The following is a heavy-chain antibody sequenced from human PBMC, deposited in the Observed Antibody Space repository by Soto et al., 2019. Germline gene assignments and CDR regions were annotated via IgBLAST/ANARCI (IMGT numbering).Heavy chain of an antibody. CDR1: GFNFSDYY. V-gene: IGHV3-11*01. CDR3: ATGLKDASNKPSFDS. CDR2: ILTLESHK. Sequence: GGSLRLSCSGSGFNFSDYYLNWIRHTPGKGLEWVSSILTLESHKYYAASVLGRFSISRDNARRSVFLQMNNLRVEDTAIYFCATGLKDASNKPSFDSWGPGTAVTVSS. J-gene: IGHJ4*02. D-gene: IGHD2-2*01.